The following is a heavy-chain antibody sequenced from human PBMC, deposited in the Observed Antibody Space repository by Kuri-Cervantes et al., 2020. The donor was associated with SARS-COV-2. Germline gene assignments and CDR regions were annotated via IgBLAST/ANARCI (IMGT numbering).Heavy chain of an antibody. V-gene: IGHV4-30-2*01. Sequence: SETLSLTCVVSGASITSGGYSWSWVRQPPGEGLEWIGFIYPGGSTSYNPSLQSRVTISMDGSENQFSLKLGAVTAADTAMYYCARYYYDSRGYVFFDYWGRGNPVTVSS. CDR3: ARYYYDSRGYVFFDY. J-gene: IGHJ4*02. CDR2: IYPGGST. CDR1: GASITSGGYS. D-gene: IGHD3-22*01.